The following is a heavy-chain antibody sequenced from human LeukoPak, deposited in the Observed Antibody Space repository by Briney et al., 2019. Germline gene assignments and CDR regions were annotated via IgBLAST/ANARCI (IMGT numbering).Heavy chain of an antibody. V-gene: IGHV3-53*01. D-gene: IGHD5/OR15-5a*01. CDR1: GFTVSSNY. CDR3: ARASTTTTIFDS. CDR2: LYSGGTT. Sequence: PGGSLRLSCAASGFTVSSNYMSWVRQAPGEGLEWVSALYSGGTTYCADSVKGRFTISRDNSKNTVYLQMNSLRAEDTAVYYCARASTTTTIFDSWGQGALVTVSS. J-gene: IGHJ4*02.